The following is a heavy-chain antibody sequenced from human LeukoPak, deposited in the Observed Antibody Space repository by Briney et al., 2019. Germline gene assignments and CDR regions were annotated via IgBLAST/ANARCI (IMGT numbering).Heavy chain of an antibody. Sequence: SETLSLTCTVSGGSVSSGSYYWSWIRQPPGKGLEWIGYIYYSGSTNYNPSLKSRVTISVDTSKNQFSLKLSSVTAADTAVYYCARGPLDSGYTYFDYWGQGTLVSVAS. CDR2: IYYSGST. V-gene: IGHV4-61*01. J-gene: IGHJ4*02. CDR1: GGSVSSGSYY. CDR3: ARGPLDSGYTYFDY. D-gene: IGHD5-12*01.